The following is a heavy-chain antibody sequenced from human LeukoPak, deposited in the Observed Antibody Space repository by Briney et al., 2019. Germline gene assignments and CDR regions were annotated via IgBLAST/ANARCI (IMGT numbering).Heavy chain of an antibody. D-gene: IGHD2-8*01. CDR2: IYNSGSS. V-gene: IGHV4-59*08. Sequence: PSETLSLTCTGTGGFISRYYWSWIRQPPGKGLEWIGYIYNSGSSNYNPSLRSRVTMLVDKSKNQFSLRVSSVTAADTAVYYCARNGGTDQHMTSNTLWGQGTLVTVSS. CDR3: ARNGGTDQHMTSNTL. CDR1: GGFISRYY. J-gene: IGHJ4*02.